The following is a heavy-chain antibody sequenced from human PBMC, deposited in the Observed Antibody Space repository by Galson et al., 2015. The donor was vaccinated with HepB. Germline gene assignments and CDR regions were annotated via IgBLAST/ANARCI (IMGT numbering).Heavy chain of an antibody. V-gene: IGHV7-4-1*02. CDR3: ARPHYDFWSGYYTGRYYYMDV. CDR1: GYTFTSYA. J-gene: IGHJ6*03. Sequence: SVKVSCKASGYTFTSYAMNWVRQAPGQGLEWMGWINTNTGNPTYAQGFTGRFVFSLDTSVSTAYLQISSLKAEDTAVYYCARPHYDFWSGYYTGRYYYMDVWGKGTTVTVSS. D-gene: IGHD3-3*01. CDR2: INTNTGNP.